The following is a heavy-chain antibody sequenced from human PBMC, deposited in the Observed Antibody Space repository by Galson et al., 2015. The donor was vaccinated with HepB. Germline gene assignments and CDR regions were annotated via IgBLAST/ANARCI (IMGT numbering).Heavy chain of an antibody. J-gene: IGHJ6*02. V-gene: IGHV3-21*01. CDR3: AREKYDLWTNYYYGMDV. D-gene: IGHD3-3*01. CDR2: ISSSSSYI. Sequence: SLRLSCAASGFTFSSYSMNWVRQAPGKGLEWVSSISSSSSYIYYADSVKGRFTISRDNAKNSLYLQMNSLRAEDTAVNYCAREKYDLWTNYYYGMDVWGQGTTVTVSS. CDR1: GFTFSSYS.